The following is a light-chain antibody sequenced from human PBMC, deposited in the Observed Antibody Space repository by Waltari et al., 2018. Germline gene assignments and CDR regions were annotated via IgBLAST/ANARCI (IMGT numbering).Light chain of an antibody. CDR1: SSDVGSYNL. J-gene: IGLJ3*02. CDR2: EGS. CDR3: CSYGGSSSNWV. Sequence: QSALTQPASVSGSPGQSITISCTGTSSDVGSYNLVSWYQHHPGKAPQLMIYEGSKRPSGVPNRFSGSKSDNMASLTISGLQAEDEADYYCCSYGGSSSNWVFGGGTKLTVL. V-gene: IGLV2-23*01.